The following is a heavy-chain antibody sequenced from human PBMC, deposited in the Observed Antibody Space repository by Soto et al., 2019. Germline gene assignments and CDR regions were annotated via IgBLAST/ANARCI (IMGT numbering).Heavy chain of an antibody. V-gene: IGHV1-69*08. CDR3: AIVATIVYQYGLDV. D-gene: IGHD5-12*01. J-gene: IGHJ6*02. Sequence: QVQLVQSGAEVKKPGSSVKVSCKASGGTFSTYTVSWVRQAPGQGLEWMGRIIPIIGRADYAQKFQGRVMITADKSTSTAFMELTSLRSDDTAVYYCAIVATIVYQYGLDVWCQGTTVTVSS. CDR1: GGTFSTYT. CDR2: IIPIIGRA.